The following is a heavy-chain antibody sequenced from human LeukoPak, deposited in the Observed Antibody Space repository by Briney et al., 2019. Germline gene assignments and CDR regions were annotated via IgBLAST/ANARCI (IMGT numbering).Heavy chain of an antibody. CDR3: ASPGLWFGEPVPRA. CDR2: IYSGGST. D-gene: IGHD3-10*01. CDR1: GFTVSRNY. Sequence: AGGSLRLSCAASGFTVSRNYMSWVRQAPGKGLEWVSLIYSGGSTFYADSVKGRFTISRDNSKNTLYLQLNSLRAEDTAAYYCASPGLWFGEPVPRAWGQGTLVTVSS. V-gene: IGHV3-66*01. J-gene: IGHJ5*02.